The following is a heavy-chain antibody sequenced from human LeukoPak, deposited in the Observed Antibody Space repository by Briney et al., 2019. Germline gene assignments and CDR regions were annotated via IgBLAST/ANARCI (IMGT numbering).Heavy chain of an antibody. CDR3: ARDYGQRISMVRGVSRPAFDI. CDR2: INPNSGGT. D-gene: IGHD3-10*01. Sequence: ASVKVSCKASGYTFTGYYMHWVRQAPGQGLEWMGWINPNSGGTNYAQKFQGRVTMTRDTSISTAYMELSRLRSDDTAVYYCARDYGQRISMVRGVSRPAFDIWGQGTMVTVSS. CDR1: GYTFTGYY. J-gene: IGHJ3*02. V-gene: IGHV1-2*02.